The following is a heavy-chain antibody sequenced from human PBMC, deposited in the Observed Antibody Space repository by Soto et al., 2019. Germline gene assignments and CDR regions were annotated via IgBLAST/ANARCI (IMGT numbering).Heavy chain of an antibody. CDR2: ISDTGGST. J-gene: IGHJ4*02. CDR3: AKVGELAVGGFDY. Sequence: EVQLLESGGGLVQPGGSLRLSCAASGFTFSSYAMSWVRQAPGKGLEWVSRISDTGGSTYYAESVKGRFTISRDSSKTTLYLQMNSLRADDTAIYYCAKVGELAVGGFDYWGQGTLVTVSS. D-gene: IGHD2-15*01. CDR1: GFTFSSYA. V-gene: IGHV3-23*01.